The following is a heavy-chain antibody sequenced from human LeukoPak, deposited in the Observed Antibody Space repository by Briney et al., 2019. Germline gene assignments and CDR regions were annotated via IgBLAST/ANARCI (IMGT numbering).Heavy chain of an antibody. J-gene: IGHJ5*02. CDR1: GGSFSGYY. Sequence: SETLSLTCAVYGGSFSGYYWSWIRQPAGKGLEWIGRIYISGSTNYNPSLKSRVTMSVDTSKNQFSLKLSSVTAADTAVYYCARDRGTWNDDGFDPWGQGTQVIVSP. CDR2: IYISGST. V-gene: IGHV4-4*07. CDR3: ARDRGTWNDDGFDP. D-gene: IGHD1-1*01.